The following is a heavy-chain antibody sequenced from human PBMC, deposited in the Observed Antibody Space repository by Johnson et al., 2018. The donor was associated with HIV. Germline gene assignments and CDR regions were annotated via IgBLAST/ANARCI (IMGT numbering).Heavy chain of an antibody. Sequence: VQLVESGGGVVRPGGSLRLSCAASGFTFDDYGISWVRQATGTGLEWVSGLNWNGGSTGYADSVKGRFTISRDNAKNSLYLQMNSLRPEDTALYYCAKDLVVINVRYAFHIWGQGTMVTVS. CDR3: AKDLVVINVRYAFHI. CDR1: GFTFDDYG. CDR2: LNWNGGST. D-gene: IGHD3-22*01. V-gene: IGHV3-20*04. J-gene: IGHJ3*02.